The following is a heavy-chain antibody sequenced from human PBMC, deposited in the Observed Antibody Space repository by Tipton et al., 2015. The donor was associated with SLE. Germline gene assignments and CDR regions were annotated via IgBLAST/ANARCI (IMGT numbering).Heavy chain of an antibody. V-gene: IGHV3-30*02. Sequence: SLRLSCAASGFIFSSHGMHWVRQAPGKGLEWVAFIRFAGSNKYYADSVKGRFTISRDNAKNSLYLQMNSLRAEDTAVYYCARDPRGWELPTWGDYWGQGTLVTVSS. D-gene: IGHD1-26*01. CDR3: ARDPRGWELPTWGDY. CDR1: GFIFSSHG. J-gene: IGHJ4*02. CDR2: IRFAGSNK.